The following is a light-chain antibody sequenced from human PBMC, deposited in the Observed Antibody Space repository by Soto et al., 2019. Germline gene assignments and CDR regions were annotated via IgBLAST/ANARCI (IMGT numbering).Light chain of an antibody. CDR1: SRDIGAYDY. V-gene: IGLV2-14*03. J-gene: IGLJ1*01. CDR2: YVN. Sequence: HPASLSGSPGQSINLSCTRTSRDIGAYDYVSWFQEHPGKARNLIISYVNSRSLGLSNCVSGSKSGNTAYLTISELQVEDEAEYFCCSFTTSSSHVFGTGTKVTVL. CDR3: CSFTTSSSHV.